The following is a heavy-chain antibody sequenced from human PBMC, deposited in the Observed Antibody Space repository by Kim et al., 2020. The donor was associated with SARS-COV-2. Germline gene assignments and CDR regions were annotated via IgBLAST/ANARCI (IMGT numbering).Heavy chain of an antibody. Sequence: TTYSADSVKGRFTIARDNAKNALYLQMNSLRAEHTAVYYCASDPGAVAFDYWGQGTLVTVSS. CDR2: TT. CDR3: ASDPGAVAFDY. D-gene: IGHD6-19*01. V-gene: IGHV3-48*01. J-gene: IGHJ4*02.